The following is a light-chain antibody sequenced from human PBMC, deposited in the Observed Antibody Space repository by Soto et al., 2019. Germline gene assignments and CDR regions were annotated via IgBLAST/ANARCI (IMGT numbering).Light chain of an antibody. CDR2: DAS. Sequence: EIVLTQSPATLSLSPGERVTLSCRASQSVSSYLAWYQQKPGQAPRLLIYDASNRATGIPARFSGSGSGTDFTLTISSLEPEDFAVYYCQQRSNWPTATFGQGTKLEIK. CDR1: QSVSSY. J-gene: IGKJ2*01. CDR3: QQRSNWPTAT. V-gene: IGKV3-11*01.